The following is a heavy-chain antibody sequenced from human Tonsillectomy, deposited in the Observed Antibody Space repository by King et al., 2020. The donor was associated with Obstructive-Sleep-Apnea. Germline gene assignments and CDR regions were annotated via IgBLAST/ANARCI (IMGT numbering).Heavy chain of an antibody. CDR1: GFSLSTSGMC. J-gene: IGHJ4*02. CDR2: IDWDDDT. D-gene: IGHD3-10*01. CDR3: ARILYGTMLRAENY. Sequence: TLKESGPALVKPTQTLTLTCTFSGFSLSTSGMCVSWIRQPPGKALECLARIDWDDDTYYSPSLKTRLTISKETSKNQVVLTLTNMDPVDTATYYCARILYGTMLRAENYWGQRTLITVSS. V-gene: IGHV2-70*11.